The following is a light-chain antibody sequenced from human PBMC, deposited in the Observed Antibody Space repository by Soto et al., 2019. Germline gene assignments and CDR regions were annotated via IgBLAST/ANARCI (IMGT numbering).Light chain of an antibody. J-gene: IGKJ1*01. CDR3: QQYDSSPRT. CDR1: QSLTTN. V-gene: IGKV3-20*01. Sequence: EVVMTQSPGTLSVSPGERAILSCRASQSLTTNLAWYQQKPGQAPRLLIHDASTRATGIPDRFSGSGSGTDFTLTISRLEPEDFAVYYCQQYDSSPRTFGQGTK. CDR2: DAS.